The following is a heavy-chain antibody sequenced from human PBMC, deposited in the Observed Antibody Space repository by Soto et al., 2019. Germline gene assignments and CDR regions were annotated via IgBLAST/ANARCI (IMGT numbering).Heavy chain of an antibody. V-gene: IGHV1-8*01. Sequence: ASVKVSCKASGYTFTSYDINWVRQATGQGLEWMGWMNPNSGNTGYAQKFQGRVTMTRNTSISTAYMELSSLRSEDTAVYYCARVGGLRFHYYYYMDVWGKGPTVTVSS. J-gene: IGHJ6*03. D-gene: IGHD5-12*01. CDR1: GYTFTSYD. CDR2: MNPNSGNT. CDR3: ARVGGLRFHYYYYMDV.